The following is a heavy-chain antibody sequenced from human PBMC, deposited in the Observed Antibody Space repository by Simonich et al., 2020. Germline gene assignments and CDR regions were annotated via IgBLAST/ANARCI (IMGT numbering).Heavy chain of an antibody. CDR3: ASGWDWGFSHMSDY. D-gene: IGHD7-27*01. CDR2: HNLNSGGT. V-gene: IGHV1-2*06. Sequence: QVQRVQSGAEVKKPGASVQVSCKASGYTFPGYSMHWLRQSPGQVLEWRGPHNLNSGGTNYEQKFQGRVTMTRDTAISTADMELSRLRSDDTAVYYCASGWDWGFSHMSDYWGQGTLVTVSS. CDR1: GYTFPGYS. J-gene: IGHJ4*02.